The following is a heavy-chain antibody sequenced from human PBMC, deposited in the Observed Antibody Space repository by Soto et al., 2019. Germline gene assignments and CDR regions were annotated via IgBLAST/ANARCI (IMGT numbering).Heavy chain of an antibody. V-gene: IGHV1-69*01. D-gene: IGHD4-4*01. CDR3: AGASDSTWYNWLDP. J-gene: IGHJ5*02. CDR2: IIPTFGTT. Sequence: QVQLVQSGAEVEKPGSSVKVSCKAPGGNFSSNGIRWVRQAPGQGLEFMGGIIPTFGTTNYAHKFRGRVTITADESTGTAYMELSSLRSDDTAVYFCAGASDSTWYNWLDPWGPGTLVTVSS. CDR1: GGNFSSNG.